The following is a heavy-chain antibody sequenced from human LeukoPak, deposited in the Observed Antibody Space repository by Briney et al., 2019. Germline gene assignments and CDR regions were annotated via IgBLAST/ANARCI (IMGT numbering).Heavy chain of an antibody. Sequence: SETLSLTCTVSGGSISSGDYYWSWIRQPAGKGLEWIGRIYTSGSTNYNPSLKSRVTMSVDTSKNQFSLKLSSVTAADTAVYYCARTGGYSGYADYWGQGTLVTVSS. CDR3: ARTGGYSGYADY. CDR2: IYTSGST. V-gene: IGHV4-61*02. J-gene: IGHJ4*02. CDR1: GGSISSGDYY. D-gene: IGHD5-12*01.